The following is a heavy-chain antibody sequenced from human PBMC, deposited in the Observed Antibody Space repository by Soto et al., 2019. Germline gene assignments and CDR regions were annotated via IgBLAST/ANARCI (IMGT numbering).Heavy chain of an antibody. V-gene: IGHV3-30*18. CDR3: AKDLRYGDERRRYGMDV. Sequence: QVQLVESGGGVVQPGRSLRLSCAASGFTFSSYGMHWVRQAPGKGLEWVAVISYDGSNKYYADSVKGRFTISRDNSXNXXYLQMNSLRAEDTAAYYCAKDLRYGDERRRYGMDVWGQGTTVTVSS. D-gene: IGHD4-17*01. CDR1: GFTFSSYG. J-gene: IGHJ6*02. CDR2: ISYDGSNK.